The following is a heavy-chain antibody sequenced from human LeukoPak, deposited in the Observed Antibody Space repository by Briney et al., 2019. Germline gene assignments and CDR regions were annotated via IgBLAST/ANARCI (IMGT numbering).Heavy chain of an antibody. CDR2: INPNSGGT. D-gene: IGHD2-2*01. Sequence: ASVKVSCKASGYTFTGYYMHWVRQAPGQGLEWMGRINPNSGGTNYAQKFQGRVTMTRDTSISTAYMELSSLRSEDTAVYYCARGGSSLDYYYYGMDVWGQGTTVTVSS. CDR3: ARGGSSLDYYYYGMDV. CDR1: GYTFTGYY. V-gene: IGHV1-2*06. J-gene: IGHJ6*02.